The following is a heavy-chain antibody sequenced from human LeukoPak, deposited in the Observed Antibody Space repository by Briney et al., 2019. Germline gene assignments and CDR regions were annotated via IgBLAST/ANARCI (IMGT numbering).Heavy chain of an antibody. Sequence: SETLSLTCTVSGGSISSYYWSWIRQPAGKGLEWIGRIYTSGSSNYNPSLTSRVTMSVDTSKNQFSLKLTSVTAADTAVYYCARDRCNSTTCASRGAFDVWGQGTMVTVS. J-gene: IGHJ3*01. CDR1: GGSISSYY. CDR3: ARDRCNSTTCASRGAFDV. CDR2: IYTSGSS. D-gene: IGHD2-2*01. V-gene: IGHV4-4*07.